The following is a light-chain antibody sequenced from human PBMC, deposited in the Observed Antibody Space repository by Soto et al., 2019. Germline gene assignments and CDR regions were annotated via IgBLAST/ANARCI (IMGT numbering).Light chain of an antibody. CDR2: GAS. V-gene: IGKV3-15*01. CDR3: QQYINLWT. CDR1: QSVSSN. J-gene: IGKJ1*01. Sequence: IVMTQSPATLSVSPGERVTLSFSASQSVSSNLAWYQQKPGQSPRLLIYGASTRATGIPARFSGGGSGTEFTLTISSLQSEDFAVYYCQQYINLWTFGQGTKVDIK.